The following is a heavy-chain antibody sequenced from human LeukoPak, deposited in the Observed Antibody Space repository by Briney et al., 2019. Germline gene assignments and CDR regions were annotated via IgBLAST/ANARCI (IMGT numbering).Heavy chain of an antibody. CDR1: GGTFSSYA. J-gene: IGHJ4*02. Sequence: SVKVSRKASGGTFSSYAISWVRQAPGQGLEWMGGIIPIFGTANYAQKFQGRVTITADESTSTAYMELSSLRSEDTAVYYCARDRYDSSGYYEGRALPFDYWGQGTLVTVSS. V-gene: IGHV1-69*13. D-gene: IGHD3-22*01. CDR2: IIPIFGTA. CDR3: ARDRYDSSGYYEGRALPFDY.